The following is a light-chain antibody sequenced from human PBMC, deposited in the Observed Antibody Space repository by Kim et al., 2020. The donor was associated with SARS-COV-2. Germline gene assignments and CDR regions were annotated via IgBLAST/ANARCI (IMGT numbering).Light chain of an antibody. Sequence: SPSVGKRVTLTCRASQSISSYLNWYQQKPGKAPKLLIYAASSLQRGVPSRFSGSGSGTDFTLTISSLQPEDFATYYCQQSYSTPYTFGQGTKLEI. CDR1: QSISSY. CDR2: AAS. CDR3: QQSYSTPYT. J-gene: IGKJ2*01. V-gene: IGKV1-39*01.